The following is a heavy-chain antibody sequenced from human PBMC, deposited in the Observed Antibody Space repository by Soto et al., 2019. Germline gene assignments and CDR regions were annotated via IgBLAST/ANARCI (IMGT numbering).Heavy chain of an antibody. CDR1: GYTFTSYG. Sequence: ASVKVSCKASGYTFTSYGISWVRQAPGQGLEWMGWISAYNGNTNYAQKLQGRVTMTTDTSTSTAYMELRSLRSDDTAVYYCARVFCGGGCTDAFDIWGQGTRVTVSS. J-gene: IGHJ3*02. CDR2: ISAYNGNT. CDR3: ARVFCGGGCTDAFDI. V-gene: IGHV1-18*04. D-gene: IGHD2-21*02.